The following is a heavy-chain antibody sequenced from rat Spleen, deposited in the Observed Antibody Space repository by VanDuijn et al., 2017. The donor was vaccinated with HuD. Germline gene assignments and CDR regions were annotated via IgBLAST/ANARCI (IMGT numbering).Heavy chain of an antibody. CDR1: GFTFNNYW. V-gene: IGHV5-31*01. Sequence: EVQLVESGGGQVQPGRSLKLSCVASGFTFNNYWMTWIRQAPGKGLEWVASITNTGVSTYYPDSVKGRFTISRDTAKSTLYLQMNSLRSEDTAIYYCTRDNERSYVMDGWGQGASVTVSS. CDR3: TRDNERSYVMDG. J-gene: IGHJ4*01. CDR2: ITNTGVST.